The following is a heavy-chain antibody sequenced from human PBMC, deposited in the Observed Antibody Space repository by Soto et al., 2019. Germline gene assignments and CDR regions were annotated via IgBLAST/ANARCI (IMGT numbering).Heavy chain of an antibody. CDR3: AKQRADYGSGADTFYFDS. D-gene: IGHD3-10*01. V-gene: IGHV3-23*01. Sequence: PGGSLRLSCTVSGVTFSNYAMNWVRQAPGKGLEWVSSLSGSGGTTYYADSVKGRFIISRDNSKNTLYLLMNGLRAEDTALYYCAKQRADYGSGADTFYFDSWGQGALVTVSS. CDR2: LSGSGGTT. CDR1: GVTFSNYA. J-gene: IGHJ4*02.